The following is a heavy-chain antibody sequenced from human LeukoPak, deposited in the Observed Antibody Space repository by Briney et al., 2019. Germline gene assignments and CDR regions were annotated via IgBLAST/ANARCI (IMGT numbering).Heavy chain of an antibody. Sequence: PGGSLRLSCAASGFTFSIYTMFWVRQAPGMGLEWVSYISSSGTAMDYADSVKGRFTISRDNAKNSLYLQMNSLRAEDTAVYYCARVSYSPSPTPFDYWGQGTRVTVSS. CDR1: GFTFSIYT. CDR3: ARVSYSPSPTPFDY. D-gene: IGHD2-15*01. V-gene: IGHV3-48*01. J-gene: IGHJ4*02. CDR2: ISSSGTAM.